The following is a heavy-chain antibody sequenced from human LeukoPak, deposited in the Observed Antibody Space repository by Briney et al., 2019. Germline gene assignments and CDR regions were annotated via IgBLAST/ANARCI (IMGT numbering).Heavy chain of an antibody. Sequence: PSETLSLTCTVSGGSISSSSYYWGWIRQPPGKGLEWIGSIYYSGSTYYNPSLKSRVTISVDTSKNQFSLKLSSVTAADTAVYYCARDDGDYYDSSGYYYAGSLSDAFDIWGQGTMVTVSS. CDR3: ARDDGDYYDSSGYYYAGSLSDAFDI. J-gene: IGHJ3*02. CDR1: GGSISSSSYY. D-gene: IGHD3-22*01. CDR2: IYYSGST. V-gene: IGHV4-39*07.